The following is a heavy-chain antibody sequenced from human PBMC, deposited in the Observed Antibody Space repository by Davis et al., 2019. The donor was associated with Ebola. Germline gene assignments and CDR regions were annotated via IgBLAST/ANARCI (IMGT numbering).Heavy chain of an antibody. CDR3: ARANGDFWYYFDY. J-gene: IGHJ4*02. CDR2: IYYSGST. V-gene: IGHV4-30-4*01. D-gene: IGHD3/OR15-3a*01. Sequence: SETLSLTCTVSGDSISSGDNYWSWIRQAPGKGLEWIGYIYYSGSTEYNPSLKSRVTISVDTANNQFSLKVTSVTAADTAVYYCARANGDFWYYFDYWGQGSLVTVSS. CDR1: GDSISSGDNY.